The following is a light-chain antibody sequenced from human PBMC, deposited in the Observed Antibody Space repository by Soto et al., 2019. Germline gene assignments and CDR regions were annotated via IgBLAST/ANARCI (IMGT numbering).Light chain of an antibody. CDR2: EVS. CDR1: ISDVGGYKY. J-gene: IGLJ2*01. V-gene: IGLV2-14*01. CDR3: SSYTIDSTVV. Sequence: QSALTQPASVSGSPGQSITISCTGTISDVGGYKYVSWYQQHPGKAPKLIIYEVSNRPSGVSSHFSGSKSGNTASLSISGLQAEDEADYYCSSYTIDSTVVFGGGTKLTVL.